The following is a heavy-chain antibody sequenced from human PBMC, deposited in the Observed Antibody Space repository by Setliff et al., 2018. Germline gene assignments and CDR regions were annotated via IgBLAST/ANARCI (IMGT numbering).Heavy chain of an antibody. D-gene: IGHD3-16*01. CDR2: IYTSGST. CDR1: GGSVSSGSYY. CDR3: VRGGSAWAWNYDL. Sequence: SETLSLTCTVSGGSVSSGSYYWSWIRQPAGKGLEWIGRIYTSGSTNYNPSLKSRVAISVDTSKNQFSLRLSSVTAADTAGYYCVRGGSAWAWNYDLWGRGTLVTVSS. J-gene: IGHJ2*01. V-gene: IGHV4-61*02.